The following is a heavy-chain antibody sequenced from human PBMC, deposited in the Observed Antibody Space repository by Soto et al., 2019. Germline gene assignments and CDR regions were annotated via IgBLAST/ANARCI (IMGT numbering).Heavy chain of an antibody. J-gene: IGHJ4*02. V-gene: IGHV3-53*01. D-gene: IGHD6-13*01. CDR2: IYSGGST. Sequence: GGSLRLSCAASGFTVSSNYMSWVRQAPGKGLEWVSVIYSGGSTYYADSVKGRFTISRDNSKNTLYLQMNSLRAEDTAVYYCARAYSSSWPGGLVYWGQGTLVTVSS. CDR3: ARAYSSSWPGGLVY. CDR1: GFTVSSNY.